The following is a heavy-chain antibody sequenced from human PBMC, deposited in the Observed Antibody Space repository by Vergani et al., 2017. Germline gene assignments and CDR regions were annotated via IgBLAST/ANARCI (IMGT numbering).Heavy chain of an antibody. CDR2: ISSSSSYT. CDR3: ARVYGVVVGPAAMAGWFDP. V-gene: IGHV3-11*05. CDR1: GFTFSDYY. J-gene: IGHJ5*02. Sequence: QVQLVESGGGLVKPGWSLRLSCAASGFTFSDYYMSWIRQAPGKGLEWVSYISSSSSYTNYADSVKGRFTISRDNAKDSLYLQMNSLRAEDTAVYYCARVYGVVVGPAAMAGWFDPWGQGTLVTVSS. D-gene: IGHD2-2*01.